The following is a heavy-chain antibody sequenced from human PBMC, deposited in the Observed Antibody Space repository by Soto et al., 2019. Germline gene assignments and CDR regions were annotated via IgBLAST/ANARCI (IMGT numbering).Heavy chain of an antibody. D-gene: IGHD2-2*01. J-gene: IGHJ3*02. V-gene: IGHV4-34*01. CDR3: ARGECSSNYCFTRWALDI. Sequence: QVQLQQWGAGLLKPSETLSLTCAVYGGSFSGYYWTWIRQTPGKGLEWIGEINHSGSTNYKPSLTSRASKSADTSKKQFSLNLTSVTAADTAVYYCARGECSSNYCFTRWALDIWGQGTVVTVSS. CDR2: INHSGST. CDR1: GGSFSGYY.